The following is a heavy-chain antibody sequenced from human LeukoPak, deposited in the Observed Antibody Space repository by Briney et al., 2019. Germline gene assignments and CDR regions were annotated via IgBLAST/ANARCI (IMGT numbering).Heavy chain of an antibody. D-gene: IGHD2-8*01. CDR2: IYHSGST. CDR3: AAIVLMVYEH. CDR1: GYSISSGYY. V-gene: IGHV4-38-2*01. J-gene: IGHJ1*01. Sequence: PSETLSLTCAVSGYSISSGYYWGWIRQPPGKGLEWIGSIYHSGSTYYNPSLKSRVTISVDTSKNQFSLKLSSVTAADTAVYYCAAIVLMVYEHWGQGTLVTVSS.